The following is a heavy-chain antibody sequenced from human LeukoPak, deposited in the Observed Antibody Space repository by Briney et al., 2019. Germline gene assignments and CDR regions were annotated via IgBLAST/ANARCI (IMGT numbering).Heavy chain of an antibody. CDR2: INNSGGST. CDR1: GFILSSYY. CDR3: AKDGGIVGIQDAVDI. V-gene: IGHV3-23*01. J-gene: IGHJ3*02. D-gene: IGHD1-26*01. Sequence: PGGSLGLSCAGPGFILSSYYLRWVRQAPGKGLEWVSGINNSGGSTYYADSVKGRVTISRDKSKNPAYLQMNGLRAEDTAVHSCAKDGGIVGIQDAVDIWGQGTMVTVSS.